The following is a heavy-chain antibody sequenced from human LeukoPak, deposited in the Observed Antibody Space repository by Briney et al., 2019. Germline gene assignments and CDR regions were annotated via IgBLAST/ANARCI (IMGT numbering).Heavy chain of an antibody. Sequence: SETLSLTCAVYGGSFSGYYWSWIRQPPGKGLEWIGYIYYSGSTNYNPSLKSRVTISVDTSKNQFSLKLSSVTAADTAVYYCARAGGSYRRGLFDYWGQGTLVTVSS. D-gene: IGHD3-16*02. CDR3: ARAGGSYRRGLFDY. J-gene: IGHJ4*02. CDR2: IYYSGST. V-gene: IGHV4-59*01. CDR1: GGSFSGYY.